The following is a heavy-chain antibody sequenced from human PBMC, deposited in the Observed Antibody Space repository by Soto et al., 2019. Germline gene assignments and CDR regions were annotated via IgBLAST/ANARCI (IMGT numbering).Heavy chain of an antibody. D-gene: IGHD5-18*01. CDR3: ATGGRGYSSAPRFYFEY. CDR1: GGFFSINT. CDR2: ILPIFHTT. Sequence: QVQLVQSGAEVKKPGSSVKVSCQASGGFFSINTISWVRQAPGQGLEWMGGILPIFHTTHYAQKFQGRVTITADESTSTAYMELSSLKSEDTALYYCATGGRGYSSAPRFYFEYWGQGTLVPVSS. J-gene: IGHJ4*02. V-gene: IGHV1-69*01.